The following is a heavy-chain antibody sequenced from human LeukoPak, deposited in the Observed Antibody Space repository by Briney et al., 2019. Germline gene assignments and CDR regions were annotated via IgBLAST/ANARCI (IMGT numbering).Heavy chain of an antibody. D-gene: IGHD3-3*01. CDR3: ATRHSVSGYHFDY. V-gene: IGHV3-23*01. Sequence: GGSLRLSCAASGFTFSSFAMGWVRQAPGKGLEWVSSISGSGGNTYYADSVKGRFSISRGNSKNTLYLQMNSLRAEDTAVYYCATRHSVSGYHFDYWGQGTLVTVSS. CDR1: GFTFSSFA. CDR2: ISGSGGNT. J-gene: IGHJ4*02.